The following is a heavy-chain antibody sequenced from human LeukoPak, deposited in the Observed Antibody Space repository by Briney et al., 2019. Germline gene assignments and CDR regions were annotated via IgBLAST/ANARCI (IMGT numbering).Heavy chain of an antibody. J-gene: IGHJ3*02. D-gene: IGHD3-10*01. CDR2: INHSGST. CDR1: GGSFSGYY. CDR3: ARGAVLLWFGELLSPDAFDI. Sequence: SETLSLTCAVYGGSFSGYYWSWIRQPPGKGLEWIGEINHSGSTNYNPSLKSRVTISVDTSKNQFSLKLSSATAADTAVYYCARGAVLLWFGELLSPDAFDIWGQGTMVTVSS. V-gene: IGHV4-34*01.